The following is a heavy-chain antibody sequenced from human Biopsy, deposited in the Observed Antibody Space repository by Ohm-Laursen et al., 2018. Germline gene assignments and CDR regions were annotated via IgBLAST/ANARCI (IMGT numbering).Heavy chain of an antibody. CDR1: GASVSSGSYD. D-gene: IGHD5-18*01. V-gene: IGHV4-61*10. CDR2: IYNDVSA. J-gene: IGHJ3*01. CDR3: ARGYAGLYEAFDF. Sequence: PPGTLSLTCIVSGASVSSGSYDWSWIRQPTGKGLEWIGNIYNDVSAKYNPSLRSRVTISVDKSTNQFSLKLRSVSAADTAVYYCARGYAGLYEAFDFWGQGTVVTVAS.